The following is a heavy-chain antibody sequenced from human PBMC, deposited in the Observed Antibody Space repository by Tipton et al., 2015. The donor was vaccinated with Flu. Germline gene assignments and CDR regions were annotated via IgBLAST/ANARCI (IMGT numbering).Heavy chain of an antibody. J-gene: IGHJ4*02. Sequence: TLSLTCTVSSGSISNSRSYWGWIRQSPGKELEWIGSIYYYGSAFFNPSLKSRVTISVDTSKDQFSLRLSSVTTADTAVYYCAGTTYGSGTIWGQGTLVTVSS. CDR1: SGSISNSRSY. CDR3: AGTTYGSGTI. V-gene: IGHV4-39*01. CDR2: IYYYGSA. D-gene: IGHD3-10*01.